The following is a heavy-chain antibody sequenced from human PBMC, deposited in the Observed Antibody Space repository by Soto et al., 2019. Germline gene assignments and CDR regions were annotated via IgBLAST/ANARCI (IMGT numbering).Heavy chain of an antibody. CDR1: GDSISISSYY. V-gene: IGHV4-39*01. CDR2: MYYSGNT. Sequence: SETLSLTCTVSGDSISISSYYWGWVRQPPGKGLEWIGSMYYSGNTYYNPSLKSRVTMSVDTSKNQFSLKLTSVTAADTAVYYCATQRFLEWLFSSGFWGPGTLVTVSS. J-gene: IGHJ4*02. D-gene: IGHD3-3*01. CDR3: ATQRFLEWLFSSGF.